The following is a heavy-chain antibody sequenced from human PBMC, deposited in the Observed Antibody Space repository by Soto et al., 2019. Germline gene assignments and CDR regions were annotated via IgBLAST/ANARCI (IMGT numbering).Heavy chain of an antibody. CDR3: VRDCSGGGCYSDYGMDV. Sequence: LSLTCTVSGDSVRSYYWSWIRQPAGRGLEWIGRIYISGSTDYNPSLKGRVSMSVDRSKNQFSLKLTSVTAADTAVYYCVRDCSGGGCYSDYGMDVWGQGTTVTVSS. J-gene: IGHJ6*02. D-gene: IGHD2-15*01. V-gene: IGHV4-4*07. CDR2: IYISGST. CDR1: GDSVRSYY.